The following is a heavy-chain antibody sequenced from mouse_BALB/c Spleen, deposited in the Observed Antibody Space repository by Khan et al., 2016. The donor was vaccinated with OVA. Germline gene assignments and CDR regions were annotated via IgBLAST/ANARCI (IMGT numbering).Heavy chain of an antibody. Sequence: EVELVESGGGLVKPGGSLKLSCAASGFTFSDYYMYWVRQTPEKRLEWVATISDGGSYTYYPDSVKGRFTISRDDGKNNLYLQMSSLKSEDTAMYYCARGYYGDPFAYWGQGTLVTVSA. CDR2: ISDGGSYT. V-gene: IGHV5-4*02. CDR3: ARGYYGDPFAY. J-gene: IGHJ3*01. D-gene: IGHD2-13*01. CDR1: GFTFSDYY.